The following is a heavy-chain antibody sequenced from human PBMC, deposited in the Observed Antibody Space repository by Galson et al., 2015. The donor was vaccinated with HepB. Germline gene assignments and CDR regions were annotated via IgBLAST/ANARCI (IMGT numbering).Heavy chain of an antibody. J-gene: IGHJ5*02. CDR2: IWYDGSNK. CDR1: GFTFSRYG. CDR3: ARDSQAGRPGWFDP. V-gene: IGHV3-33*01. Sequence: SLRLSCAASGFTFSRYGMHWVRQAPGKGLEWVAVIWYDGSNKYCADSVKGRFTISRDNPKNTLYLQMNSLRTEDTAVYYCARDSQAGRPGWFDPWGQGTLVIVSS. D-gene: IGHD6-6*01.